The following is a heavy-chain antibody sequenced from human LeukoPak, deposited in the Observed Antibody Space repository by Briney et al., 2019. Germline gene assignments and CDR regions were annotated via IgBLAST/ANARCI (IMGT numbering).Heavy chain of an antibody. D-gene: IGHD4-17*01. CDR1: DDSITIYY. Sequence: SETLSLTCTVSDDSITIYYWSWIRQPPGKGLEWIGYIDHTGITNYNPSLNSRVTISRDTSKNQFSLKLSSVTAADTAVYYCARHHPTVTPYYMDVWGKGTTVTISS. CDR3: ARHHPTVTPYYMDV. CDR2: IDHTGIT. V-gene: IGHV4-59*08. J-gene: IGHJ6*03.